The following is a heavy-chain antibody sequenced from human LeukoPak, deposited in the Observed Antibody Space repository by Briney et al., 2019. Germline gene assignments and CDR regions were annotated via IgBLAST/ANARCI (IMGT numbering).Heavy chain of an antibody. CDR2: IKQDGSEK. J-gene: IGHJ4*02. D-gene: IGHD6-13*01. CDR3: ARDLVSGAAAHRGGFDY. Sequence: GGSLRLSCAASGFTFSSYWMSWVRQAPGKGLEWVANIKQDGSEKYYVDSVKGRFTISRDNAKNSLYLQMNSLRAEDTAVYYCARDLVSGAAAHRGGFDYWGQGTLVTVSS. CDR1: GFTFSSYW. V-gene: IGHV3-7*01.